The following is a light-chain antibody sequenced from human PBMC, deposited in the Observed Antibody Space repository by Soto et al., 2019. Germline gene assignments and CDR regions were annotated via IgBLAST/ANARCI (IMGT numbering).Light chain of an antibody. V-gene: IGKV3-15*01. Sequence: EIVMTQSPATLSVSPGEGATLSCRASQSVSSNLAWYQQKPGQAPRLLIYAASTRATGIPARFRGSGSGTEFTLPITSMQSEDVAVYYCQQYNNWPPLTFGGGTKVEIK. CDR1: QSVSSN. CDR2: AAS. J-gene: IGKJ4*01. CDR3: QQYNNWPPLT.